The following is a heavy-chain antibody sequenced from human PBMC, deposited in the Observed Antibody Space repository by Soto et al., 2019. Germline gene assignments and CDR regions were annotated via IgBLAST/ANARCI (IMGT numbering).Heavy chain of an antibody. CDR1: GYTFTNYD. CDR2: MNPNNGAA. CDR3: ARARGQNMVHHWRDT. D-gene: IGHD3-10*01. V-gene: IGHV1-8*01. J-gene: IGHJ5*02. Sequence: QVQLVQSGAEVKKPGASVKVSCKASGYTFTNYDINWVRQAAGQGLEWMGWMNPNNGAADYAQKFQGRVTMTRDTSTSTAFMEVNSLRSEDTAVYYCARARGQNMVHHWRDTWGQGTLVTVYS.